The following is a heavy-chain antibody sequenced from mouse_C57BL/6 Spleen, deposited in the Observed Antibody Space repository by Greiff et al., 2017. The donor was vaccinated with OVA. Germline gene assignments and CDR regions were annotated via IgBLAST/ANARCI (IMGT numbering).Heavy chain of an antibody. D-gene: IGHD2-1*01. CDR1: GFTFSDYY. Sequence: EVQLVESEGGLVQPGSSMKLSCTASGFTFSDYYMAWVRQVPEKGLEWVANINYDGSSTYYLASLKSRFIISRDNAKNILYLQMSSLKSEDTATYYCAREDCNTWYFDVWGTGTTVTVSS. CDR2: INYDGSST. J-gene: IGHJ1*03. V-gene: IGHV5-16*01. CDR3: AREDCNTWYFDV.